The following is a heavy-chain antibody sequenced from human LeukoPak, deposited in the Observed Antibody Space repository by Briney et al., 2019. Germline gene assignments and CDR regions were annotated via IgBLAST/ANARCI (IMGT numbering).Heavy chain of an antibody. D-gene: IGHD4-17*01. V-gene: IGHV3-15*01. J-gene: IGHJ4*02. CDR1: GFTFRNAW. CDR2: IKSKTDGGTT. CDR3: TTVGGDDYGDLGY. Sequence: PGGSLRLSCAASGFTFRNAWMSWVRQAPGKGPEWVGRIKSKTDGGTTDYAAPVKGRFTISRDDSKNTLYLQMNSLKTEDTAVYYCTTVGGDDYGDLGYWGQGTLVTVSS.